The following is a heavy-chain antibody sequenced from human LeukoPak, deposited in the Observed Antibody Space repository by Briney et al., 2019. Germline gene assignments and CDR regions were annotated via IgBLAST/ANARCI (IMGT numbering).Heavy chain of an antibody. Sequence: GGSLRLSCAASGFTFSDYEINWVRQAPGRGLERVSYISHSGTLIYYADSVRGRFTVSRDNARNSLSLQLNSLRDDDTAVYYCAREAASCGGDCLDYWGQGTLVTVSS. V-gene: IGHV3-48*03. J-gene: IGHJ4*02. D-gene: IGHD2-21*01. CDR1: GFTFSDYE. CDR2: ISHSGTLI. CDR3: AREAASCGGDCLDY.